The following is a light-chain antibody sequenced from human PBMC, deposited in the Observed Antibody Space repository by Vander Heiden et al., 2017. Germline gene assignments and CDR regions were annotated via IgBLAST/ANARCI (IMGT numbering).Light chain of an antibody. CDR2: SND. Sequence: QSVLTQPPSASGTPGQRVPLPCSGSSPNIGSHTVNWYQQLPGPAPTLLIYSNDQLPAGVPDRFSGSKSGTSATMAISGLQSEDEADYYCAAGDDILNGWVFGGGTKLTGL. J-gene: IGLJ3*02. V-gene: IGLV1-44*01. CDR1: SPNIGSHT. CDR3: AAGDDILNGWV.